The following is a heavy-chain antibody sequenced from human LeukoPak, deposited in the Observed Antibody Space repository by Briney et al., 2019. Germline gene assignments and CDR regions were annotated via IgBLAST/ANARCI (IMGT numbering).Heavy chain of an antibody. CDR3: AELGITMIGGV. D-gene: IGHD3-10*02. CDR2: ISSSGTTI. V-gene: IGHV3-48*03. J-gene: IGHJ6*04. CDR1: GFTFSYYE. Sequence: GGSLRLSCAASGFTFSYYEMNWVRQAPGKGLEWVSYISSSGTTIYYADSVKGRFTISRDNAKNSLYLQMNSLRAEDTAVYYCAELGITMIGGVWGKGTTVTISS.